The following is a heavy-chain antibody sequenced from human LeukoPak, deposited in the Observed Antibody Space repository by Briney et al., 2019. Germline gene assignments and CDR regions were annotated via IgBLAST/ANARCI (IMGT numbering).Heavy chain of an antibody. J-gene: IGHJ4*02. CDR2: IKSKTDGGTT. V-gene: IGHV3-15*01. CDR3: TSSSAEEWLFDC. Sequence: PGGSLRFSCAASGFTFSDAWMSWVRPAPGKGLEWVGRIKSKTDGGTTDYAAPVKGRFTISRDDSKNTLYLQMNSLQTEDTAVYYCTSSSAEEWLFDCWGQGTLVTVSS. D-gene: IGHD6-19*01. CDR1: GFTFSDAW.